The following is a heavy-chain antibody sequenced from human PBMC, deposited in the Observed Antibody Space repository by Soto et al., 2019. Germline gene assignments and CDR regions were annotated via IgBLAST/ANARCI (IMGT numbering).Heavy chain of an antibody. CDR3: AHLMITYGGVIADDAFDI. CDR2: IYWDDDK. J-gene: IGHJ3*02. D-gene: IGHD3-16*02. Sequence: QITLKESGPTLVKPTQTLTLTCTFSGFSLTTRQVGVGWIRQPPGQALEWLAVIYWDDDKRYSPSLKSRLAITKDTSKNQVVLTMTNVGPMYTATYYCAHLMITYGGVIADDAFDIWGQETMVTVSS. V-gene: IGHV2-5*02. CDR1: GFSLTTRQVG.